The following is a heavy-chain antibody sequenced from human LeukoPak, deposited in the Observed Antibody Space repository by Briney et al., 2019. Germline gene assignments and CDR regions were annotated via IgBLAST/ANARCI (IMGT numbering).Heavy chain of an antibody. CDR3: ARGTYYSGSGPGNWFDP. J-gene: IGHJ5*02. CDR2: ITKKTAI. D-gene: IGHD3-10*01. CDR1: GFSVSDYY. Sequence: PGGSLRLSCAASGFSVSDYYMNWIRQSPGKGLEWVSHITKKTAIEYADSVKGRFTISRDNANNLLLLQMDSLRPADTGVYYCARGTYYSGSGPGNWFDPWGHGTLVSVSS. V-gene: IGHV3-69-1*01.